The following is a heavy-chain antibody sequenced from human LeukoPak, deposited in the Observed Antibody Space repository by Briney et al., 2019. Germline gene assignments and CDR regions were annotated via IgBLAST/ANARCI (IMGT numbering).Heavy chain of an antibody. CDR3: ARGRDYYDFWSGSTPVFDY. CDR1: GGSISSYY. V-gene: IGHV4-59*08. D-gene: IGHD3-3*01. CDR2: IYYSGST. J-gene: IGHJ4*02. Sequence: SETLSLTCTVSGGSISSYYWSWIRQPPGKGLEWIGYIYYSGSTNHNPSLKSRVTISVDTSKNQFSLKLSSVTAADTAVYYCARGRDYYDFWSGSTPVFDYWGQGTLVTVSS.